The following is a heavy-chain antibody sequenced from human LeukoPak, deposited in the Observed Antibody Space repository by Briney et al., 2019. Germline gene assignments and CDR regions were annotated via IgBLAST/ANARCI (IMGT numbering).Heavy chain of an antibody. D-gene: IGHD3-22*01. Sequence: PSATLSLTCAVYGGSFSGYYWSWIRQPPGKGLEWIGEINHSGSTNYNPSLKSRVTISVDTSKNQFSLKLSSLTAADTAVYYCAGYYYDSSGYYTFEYWGQGTLVTVSS. V-gene: IGHV4-34*01. CDR3: AGYYYDSSGYYTFEY. J-gene: IGHJ4*02. CDR2: INHSGST. CDR1: GGSFSGYY.